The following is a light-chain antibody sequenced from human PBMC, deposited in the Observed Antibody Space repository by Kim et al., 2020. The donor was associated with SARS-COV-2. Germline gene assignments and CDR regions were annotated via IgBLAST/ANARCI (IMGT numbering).Light chain of an antibody. J-gene: IGLJ3*02. CDR3: QVWDSSSDHPV. V-gene: IGLV3-21*04. Sequence: APGKTARITCGGNNIGSKSVHWYQQKPGQAPVLVIYYDSARPSGIPERFSGSNSGNTATLTISRVEAGDEADYYCQVWDSSSDHPVFGGGTKLTVL. CDR2: YDS. CDR1: NIGSKS.